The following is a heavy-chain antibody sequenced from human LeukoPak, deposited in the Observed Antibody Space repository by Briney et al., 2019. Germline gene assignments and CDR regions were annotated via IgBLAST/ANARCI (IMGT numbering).Heavy chain of an antibody. J-gene: IGHJ5*02. V-gene: IGHV1-58*01. Sequence: SVKVSCKASGFTFTSSAVQWVRQARGQRLEWIGWIVVGSGNTNYAQKFQERVTITRDMSTSTAYMELSSLRSEDTAVYYCAADRDYGDYLFWFDPWGQGTLVTVSS. CDR1: GFTFTSSA. CDR2: IVVGSGNT. CDR3: AADRDYGDYLFWFDP. D-gene: IGHD4-17*01.